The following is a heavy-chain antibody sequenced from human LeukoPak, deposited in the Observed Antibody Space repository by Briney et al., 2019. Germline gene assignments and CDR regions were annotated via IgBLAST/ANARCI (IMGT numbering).Heavy chain of an antibody. CDR2: INPNSGGT. D-gene: IGHD3-9*01. Sequence: GASVKVSCKASGYTVTGYYMHWVRQAPGQGLEWMGWINPNSGGTNYAQKFQGRVTMTRDTSISTAYMELSRLRSDDTAVYYCARVGVGLLLTGHHPFDYWGQGTLVTVSS. CDR3: ARVGVGLLLTGHHPFDY. CDR1: GYTVTGYY. J-gene: IGHJ4*02. V-gene: IGHV1-2*02.